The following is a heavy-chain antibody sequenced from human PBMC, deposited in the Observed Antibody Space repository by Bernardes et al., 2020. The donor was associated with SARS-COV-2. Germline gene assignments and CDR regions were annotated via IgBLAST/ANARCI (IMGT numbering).Heavy chain of an antibody. V-gene: IGHV3-13*01. CDR3: ARGRGGYYATIGSLGRWLDP. CDR1: GFTFSNYD. D-gene: IGHD3-22*01. CDR2: IGTAGET. J-gene: IGHJ5*02. Sequence: GGSLRLSCAASGFTFSNYDIHWVRQVTGKGLEWVSSIGTAGETFYPGTVKGRFIISRDDATKSVYLQMGSLRAGDTAVYYCARGRGGYYATIGSLGRWLDPWSQGTLVTGSS.